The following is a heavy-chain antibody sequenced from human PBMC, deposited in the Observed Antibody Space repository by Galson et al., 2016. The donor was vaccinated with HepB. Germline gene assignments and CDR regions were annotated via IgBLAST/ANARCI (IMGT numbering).Heavy chain of an antibody. V-gene: IGHV3-21*01. D-gene: IGHD3-3*01. CDR1: GFTFSTYR. Sequence: SLRLSCAASGFTFSTYRMNWTRQSPGKGLELVSSISSCSTYIYYADSVKGRFAISRDNAKNSLYLQMNSLRAEDTAVYYCARDHYDFWSAYIASLGGFIDYWGQGTLVTVSS. J-gene: IGHJ4*02. CDR3: ARDHYDFWSAYIASLGGFIDY. CDR2: ISSCSTYI.